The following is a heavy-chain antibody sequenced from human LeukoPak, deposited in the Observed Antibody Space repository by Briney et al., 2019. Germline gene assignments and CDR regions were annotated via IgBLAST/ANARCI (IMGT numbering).Heavy chain of an antibody. Sequence: GGSLRLSCAASGFTFSSYEMNWVRQAPGKGLEWVSSISSSSSYIYYADSVEGRFTISRDNAKNSLYLQMNSLRAEDTAVYYCARVQGIRGSRGAFDIWGQGTMVTVSS. V-gene: IGHV3-21*01. CDR2: ISSSSSYI. D-gene: IGHD3-10*01. CDR3: ARVQGIRGSRGAFDI. J-gene: IGHJ3*02. CDR1: GFTFSSYE.